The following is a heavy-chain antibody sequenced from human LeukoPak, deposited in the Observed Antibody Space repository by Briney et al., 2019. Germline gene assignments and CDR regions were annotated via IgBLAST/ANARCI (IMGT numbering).Heavy chain of an antibody. CDR1: GFTFSSYA. D-gene: IGHD2-2*01. J-gene: IGHJ6*02. V-gene: IGHV3-23*01. Sequence: GGSLRLSCAASGFTFSSYAMSWVRQAPGKGLEWVSAISGSGGSTYYADSVKGRFTISRDNSKNTLYLQMNSLKTENTAVYYCTTDRSSCSSTSCYWRYYYYYGMDVWGQGTTVTVSS. CDR3: TTDRSSCSSTSCYWRYYYYYGMDV. CDR2: ISGSGGST.